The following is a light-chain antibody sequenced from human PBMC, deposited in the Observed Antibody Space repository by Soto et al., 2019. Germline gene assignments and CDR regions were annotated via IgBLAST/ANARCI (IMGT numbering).Light chain of an antibody. J-gene: IGKJ1*01. CDR2: GAS. Sequence: EVILSQSAATLSLSPGERATLSCRASQSLSSNFLAWYQQKPGQPPRLLIYGASSRATGIPDRFSGSGSGTDFTLTISRLEPEDFAVYYCQQYGSSPRTFGQGTMVDIK. CDR3: QQYGSSPRT. V-gene: IGKV3-20*01. CDR1: QSLSSNF.